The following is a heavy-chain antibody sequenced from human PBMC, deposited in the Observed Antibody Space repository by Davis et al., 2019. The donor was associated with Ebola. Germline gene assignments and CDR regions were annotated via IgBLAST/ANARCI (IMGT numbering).Heavy chain of an antibody. CDR2: ISSSGSTI. Sequence: GESLKISCAASGFTFSSYGMNWVRQAPGKGLEWVSYISSSGSTIYYADSVKGRFTISRDNAKNSLYLQMNSLRAEDTAVYYCARSNVLLWFGESPYFDYWGQGTLVTVSS. V-gene: IGHV3-48*04. CDR3: ARSNVLLWFGESPYFDY. J-gene: IGHJ4*02. CDR1: GFTFSSYG. D-gene: IGHD3-10*01.